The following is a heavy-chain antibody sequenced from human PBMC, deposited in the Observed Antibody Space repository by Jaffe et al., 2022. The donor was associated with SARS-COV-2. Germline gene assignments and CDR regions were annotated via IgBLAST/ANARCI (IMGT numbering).Heavy chain of an antibody. Sequence: EVQLVESGGGLVQPGGSLRLSCAASGFTFSSYAMSWVRQAPGKGLEWVSAISGSGGSTYYADSVKGRFTISRDNSKNTLYLQMNSLRAEDTAVYYCAKRNYGSGAYYYYYMDVWGKGTTVTVSS. CDR1: GFTFSSYA. J-gene: IGHJ6*03. CDR2: ISGSGGST. CDR3: AKRNYGSGAYYYYYMDV. V-gene: IGHV3-23*04. D-gene: IGHD3-10*01.